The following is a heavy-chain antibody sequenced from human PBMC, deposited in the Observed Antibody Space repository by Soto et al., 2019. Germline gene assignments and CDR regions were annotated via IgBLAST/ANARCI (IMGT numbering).Heavy chain of an antibody. D-gene: IGHD5-18*01. V-gene: IGHV4-31*03. J-gene: IGHJ4*02. Sequence: SETLSLTCTVSGGSISSGGYYWSWIRQHPGKGLEWIGYIYYSGSTYYNPSLKSRVTISVDTSKNQFSLKLSSVTAADTAVYYCARGPWIQLNYWGQGTLVTVSS. CDR2: IYYSGST. CDR1: GGSISSGGYY. CDR3: ARGPWIQLNY.